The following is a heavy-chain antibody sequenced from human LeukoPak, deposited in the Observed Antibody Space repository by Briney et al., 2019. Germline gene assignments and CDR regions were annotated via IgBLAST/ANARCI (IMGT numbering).Heavy chain of an antibody. CDR1: GASISSFY. V-gene: IGHV4-4*09. J-gene: IGHJ4*02. D-gene: IGHD2-2*01. CDR3: AKHARDEVRCINTACCNDY. CDR2: IDTSGST. Sequence: SETLSLTCTVSGASISSFYWSWIRQPPGKGLEWIGYIDTSGSTSYNPSLNSRVTISLDMSKNQVSLRLSSVTAADTAVYFCAKHARDEVRCINTACCNDYWGQGALVNVSS.